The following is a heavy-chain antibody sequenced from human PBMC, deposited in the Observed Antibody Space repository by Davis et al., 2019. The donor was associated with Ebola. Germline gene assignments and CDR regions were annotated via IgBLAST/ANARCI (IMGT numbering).Heavy chain of an antibody. D-gene: IGHD2-15*01. CDR2: INPNSGDT. CDR3: ARDRVCSGATCYAYFDV. V-gene: IGHV1-2*04. CDR1: GYTFTGYY. J-gene: IGHJ4*02. Sequence: AASVKVSCKASGYTFTGYYIHWVRQAPGQGLEWMGWINPNSGDTKYSQKFQGWFTMTRDTPISTAYMELKRLTSDDTAVYYCARDRVCSGATCYAYFDVWGQGTLVTVSS.